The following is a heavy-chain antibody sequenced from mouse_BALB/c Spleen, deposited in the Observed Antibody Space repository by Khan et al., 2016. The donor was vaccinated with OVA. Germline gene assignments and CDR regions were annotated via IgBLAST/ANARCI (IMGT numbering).Heavy chain of an antibody. CDR2: ISSGGSYT. V-gene: IGHV5-6*01. CDR1: EFTFSTYG. CDR3: TRLAYYYNSEGFAY. Sequence: EVELVESGGDLVKPGGSLKLSCAASEFTFSTYGMSWVRQTPDKRLEWVATISSGGSYTYYVDSVKGRFTISRANAKSTLYLQMSSLKSEDTAMYYCTRLAYYYNSEGFAYWGQGTLVTVSA. J-gene: IGHJ3*01. D-gene: IGHD1-1*02.